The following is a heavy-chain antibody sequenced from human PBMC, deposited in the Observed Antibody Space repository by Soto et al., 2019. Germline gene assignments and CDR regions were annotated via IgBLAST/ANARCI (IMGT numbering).Heavy chain of an antibody. J-gene: IGHJ6*02. D-gene: IGHD3-3*01. CDR3: ARDRYSYYDFWSGSLPYYYFGMDV. CDR2: IYSGGST. CDR1: GFTVSSNY. Sequence: GGSLRLSCAASGFTVSSNYMSWVRQAPGKGLEWVSVIYSGGSTYYADSVKGRFTISRDNSKNTLYLQMNSLRAEDTAVYYCARDRYSYYDFWSGSLPYYYFGMDVWGQGTTVTVSS. V-gene: IGHV3-66*01.